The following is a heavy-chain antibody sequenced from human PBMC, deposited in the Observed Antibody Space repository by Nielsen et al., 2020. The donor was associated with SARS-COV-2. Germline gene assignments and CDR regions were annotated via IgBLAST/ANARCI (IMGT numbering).Heavy chain of an antibody. CDR2: ISGSGGST. CDR1: GFTFSSYA. V-gene: IGHV3-23*01. Sequence: GVLKLSCAASGFTFSSYAMSWVRQAPGKGLEWVSAISGSGGSTYYADSVKGRFTISRDNSKNTLYLQMNSLRAEDTAVYYCAKEGGLRLGELSLFDYWGQGTLVTVSS. J-gene: IGHJ4*02. D-gene: IGHD3-16*02. CDR3: AKEGGLRLGELSLFDY.